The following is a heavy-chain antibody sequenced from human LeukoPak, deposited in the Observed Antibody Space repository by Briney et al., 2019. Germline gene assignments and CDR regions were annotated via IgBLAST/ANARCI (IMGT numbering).Heavy chain of an antibody. CDR1: GFPFDDYG. J-gene: IGHJ3*02. V-gene: IGHV3-20*04. CDR2: INWNGGST. D-gene: IGHD6-19*01. Sequence: PGGSLRLSCAAPGFPFDDYGMNWVRQVPGKGLEWVSGINWNGGSTSYADSVKGRFTISRDNAKNSLYLQMNSLRAEDTALYYCARDIVLIAVAVRGSFDIWGQGTMVTVSS. CDR3: ARDIVLIAVAVRGSFDI.